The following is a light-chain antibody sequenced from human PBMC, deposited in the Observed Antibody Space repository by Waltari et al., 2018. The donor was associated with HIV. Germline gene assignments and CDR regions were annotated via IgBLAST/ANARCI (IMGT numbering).Light chain of an antibody. Sequence: QSVLTQPPSASGTPGQRVTISCSGSGPNIGSNDLNWYQQLPGTAPKLLIYSNNQRPSGVPDRFSGSKSGTSASLAISGLQSEDDADYYCAAWDDSLNGPMFGGGTKLTVL. V-gene: IGLV1-44*01. CDR1: GPNIGSND. CDR2: SNN. J-gene: IGLJ3*02. CDR3: AAWDDSLNGPM.